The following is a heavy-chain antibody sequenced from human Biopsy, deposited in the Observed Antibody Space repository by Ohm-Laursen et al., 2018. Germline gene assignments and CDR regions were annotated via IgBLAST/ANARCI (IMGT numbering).Heavy chain of an antibody. V-gene: IGHV3-33*06. Sequence: SLRLFCAASGFIFKSYGMHWVRQAPGKGLEWVAVIWYDGTDKFYADSVKGRFTISRDNSKNTLYLQMNNLRAEDTAVFYCAKDLRNNNWGVENWGQGTLVTVSS. D-gene: IGHD7-27*01. CDR2: IWYDGTDK. J-gene: IGHJ4*02. CDR3: AKDLRNNNWGVEN. CDR1: GFIFKSYG.